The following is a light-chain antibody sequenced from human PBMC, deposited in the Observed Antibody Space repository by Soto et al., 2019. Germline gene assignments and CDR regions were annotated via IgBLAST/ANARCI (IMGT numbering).Light chain of an antibody. CDR2: GAS. J-gene: IGKJ4*01. CDR3: QQYDNWLT. V-gene: IGKV3-15*01. CDR1: QSVGSN. Sequence: EIVMTQSPATLSVSPGERATLSCRASQSVGSNLAWYQQKAGQAPRLLIYGASTRATGIPARFSGSGSGTEFTLTISSLQSEDFAVYYCQQYDNWLTFGGGTKVDIK.